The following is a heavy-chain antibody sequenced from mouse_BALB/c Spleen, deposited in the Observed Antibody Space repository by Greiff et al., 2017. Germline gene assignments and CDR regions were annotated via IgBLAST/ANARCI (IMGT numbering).Heavy chain of an antibody. V-gene: IGHV1S81*02. CDR1: GYTFTSYW. CDR2: INPSNGRT. J-gene: IGHJ2*01. D-gene: IGHD2-4*01. CDR3: ARESTMTLDY. Sequence: QVQLQQPGAELVKPGASVKLSCKASGYTFTSYWMHWVKQRPGQGLEWIGEINPSNGRTNYNEKFKSKATLTVDKSSSTAYMQLSSLTSEDSAVYYCARESTMTLDYWGQGTTLTVSS.